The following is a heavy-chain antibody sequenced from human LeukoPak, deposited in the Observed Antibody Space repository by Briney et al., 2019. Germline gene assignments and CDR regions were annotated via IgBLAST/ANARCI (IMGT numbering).Heavy chain of an antibody. Sequence: SETLSLTCTVSAGSISSYYWSGIRPPQGRGVEGNGDIYYIGSNNYNPSLKSRVTISVDTSKTPFSLKLSSVTAADTAVYYCARSPPTYCSGGSCYYYGMDVWGQGTTVTVSS. CDR2: IYYIGSN. CDR3: ARSPPTYCSGGSCYYYGMDV. D-gene: IGHD2-15*01. V-gene: IGHV4-59*08. J-gene: IGHJ6*02. CDR1: AGSISSYY.